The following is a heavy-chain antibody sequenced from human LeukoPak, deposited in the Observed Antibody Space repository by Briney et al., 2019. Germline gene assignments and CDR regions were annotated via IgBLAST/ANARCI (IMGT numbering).Heavy chain of an antibody. CDR3: ARAGTYYYDSSSHPGCY. D-gene: IGHD3-22*01. Sequence: SETLSLTCTVSGGSISSYYWSWIRQPAGKGLEWIGRIYTSGSTNYNPSLKSRVTMSVDTSKNQFSLKLSSVTAADTAVYYCARAGTYYYDSSSHPGCYWGQGTLVTVSS. V-gene: IGHV4-4*07. J-gene: IGHJ4*02. CDR1: GGSISSYY. CDR2: IYTSGST.